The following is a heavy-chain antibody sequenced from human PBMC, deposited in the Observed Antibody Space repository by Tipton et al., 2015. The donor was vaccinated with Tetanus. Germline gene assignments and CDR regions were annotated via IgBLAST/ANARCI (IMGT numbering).Heavy chain of an antibody. J-gene: IGHJ6*02. D-gene: IGHD6-6*01. CDR1: GGSISSSSYY. CDR2: IYYSGST. Sequence: TLSLTCTVSGGSISSSSYYWGWIRQPPGKGLEWIGSIYYSGSTYYNPSLKSRVTISVDTSKNQFSLKLSSVTAADTAVYYCARDRIAARGMDVWGQGTTVTVSS. CDR3: ARDRIAARGMDV. V-gene: IGHV4-39*02.